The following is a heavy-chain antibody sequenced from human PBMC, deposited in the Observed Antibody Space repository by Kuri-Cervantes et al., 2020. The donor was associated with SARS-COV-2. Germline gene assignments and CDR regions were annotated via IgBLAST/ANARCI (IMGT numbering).Heavy chain of an antibody. V-gene: IGHV4-34*01. CDR2: INQSGST. CDR1: GGSFSGYS. CDR3: AGGATDISLVLVVMTGAAHYFDH. D-gene: IGHD3-22*01. Sequence: SETLSLTCAVYGGSFSGYSWTWIRQSPGKGLKWIGEINQSGSTNYNPSLKSRVTISPDTSKNQFSLKLSSVTAADTAVYYCAGGATDISLVLVVMTGAAHYFDHWGRGTLVTVSS. J-gene: IGHJ4*02.